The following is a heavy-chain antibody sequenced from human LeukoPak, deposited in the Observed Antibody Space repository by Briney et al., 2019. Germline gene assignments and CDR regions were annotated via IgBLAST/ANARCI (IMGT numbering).Heavy chain of an antibody. CDR3: ARVLSPSVVVVAATLIY. CDR2: SNPNSGGT. D-gene: IGHD2-15*01. J-gene: IGHJ4*02. CDR1: GYTFTGYY. Sequence: ASVKVSCKASGYTFTGYYMHWVRQAPGQGLEWMGWSNPNSGGTNYAQKFQGRVTMTRDTSISTAYMEMSRLRYDDTAVYYCARVLSPSVVVVAATLIYWGQGTLVTVSS. V-gene: IGHV1-2*02.